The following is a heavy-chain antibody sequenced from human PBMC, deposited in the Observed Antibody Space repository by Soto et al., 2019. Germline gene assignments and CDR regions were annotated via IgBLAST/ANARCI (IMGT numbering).Heavy chain of an antibody. CDR2: ISAYNGNT. D-gene: IGHD1-1*01. J-gene: IGHJ4*02. Sequence: QVQLVQSGAEVKKPGASVKVSCKASGYTFASYAISWMRQAPGQGLEWMGWISAYNGNTNYAQKLQGRVTMTTDTPTSTAYMELRSLRSDATAVYYCARDPPRPDYWGQGTLVTVSS. CDR3: ARDPPRPDY. V-gene: IGHV1-18*01. CDR1: GYTFASYA.